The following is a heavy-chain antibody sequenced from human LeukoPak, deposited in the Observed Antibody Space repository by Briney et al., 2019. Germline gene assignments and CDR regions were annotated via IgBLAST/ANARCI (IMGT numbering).Heavy chain of an antibody. V-gene: IGHV4-59*08. Sequence: SETLSLTCTVSGGSISGYYWSWIRQPSGKGLQFIGYIHYTGSTNYNPSLESRVTLSVDTSKNQFSLKLRSVTAADRAVYYCARLSKDTVVLPAAMAHYFDYWGQGTLVTVSS. CDR2: IHYTGST. CDR3: ARLSKDTVVLPAAMAHYFDY. D-gene: IGHD2-2*01. CDR1: GGSISGYY. J-gene: IGHJ4*02.